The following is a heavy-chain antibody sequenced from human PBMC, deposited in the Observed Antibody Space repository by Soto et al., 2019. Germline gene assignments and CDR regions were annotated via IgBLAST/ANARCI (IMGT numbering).Heavy chain of an antibody. J-gene: IGHJ4*02. CDR1: GFTFSSYG. CDR3: ARVSVAGHFDY. CDR2: IWYDGSNK. D-gene: IGHD6-19*01. V-gene: IGHV3-33*01. Sequence: QVQLVESGGGVVQPGRSLRLSCAASGFTFSSYGMHWVRQAPGKGLEWVAVIWYDGSNKYYADSVKGRFTISRDNSKNPLYLQMNSLRAEDTAVYYCARVSVAGHFDYWGQGTLVTVSS.